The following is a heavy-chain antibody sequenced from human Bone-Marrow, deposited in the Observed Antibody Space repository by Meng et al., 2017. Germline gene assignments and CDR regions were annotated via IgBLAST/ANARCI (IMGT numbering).Heavy chain of an antibody. V-gene: IGHV7-4-1*02. CDR2: INTNTGNP. Sequence: ASVKVSCKASGYTFTSYAMNWVRQAPGQGLEWMGWINTNTGNPTYAQGFTGRFVFSLDTSVSTAYLQISSLKAEDTAVYYCARVMITFGGVIVDAFFDYWGQGPLVPVSS. D-gene: IGHD3-16*02. CDR1: GYTFTSYA. J-gene: IGHJ4*02. CDR3: ARVMITFGGVIVDAFFDY.